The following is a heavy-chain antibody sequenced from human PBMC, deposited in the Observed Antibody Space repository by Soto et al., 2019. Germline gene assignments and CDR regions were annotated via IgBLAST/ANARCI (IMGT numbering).Heavy chain of an antibody. V-gene: IGHV3-33*01. J-gene: IGHJ6*02. D-gene: IGHD3-3*01. CDR1: GFTFSSYG. Sequence: PGGSLSLSCAASGFTFSSYGMHWVRQAPGKGLEWVAVIWYDGSNKYYADSVKGRFTISRDNSKNTLYLQMNSLRAEDTAVYYCARDLPISPYYGMDVWGQGTTVTVSS. CDR2: IWYDGSNK. CDR3: ARDLPISPYYGMDV.